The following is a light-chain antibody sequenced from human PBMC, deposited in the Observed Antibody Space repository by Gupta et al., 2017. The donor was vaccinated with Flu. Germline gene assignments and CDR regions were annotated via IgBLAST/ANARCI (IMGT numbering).Light chain of an antibody. V-gene: IGKV1-9*01. J-gene: IGKJ5*01. Sequence: DIQLTQSPSFLSASVGDRVTITCRASQDISTYLAWYQQKPGKAPRPLMFAASTLQSGVPSRFSGSGSGTEFTLTISSLQPEDFATYYCKQINSYSSISFGQETRLDIK. CDR3: KQINSYSSIS. CDR1: QDISTY. CDR2: AAS.